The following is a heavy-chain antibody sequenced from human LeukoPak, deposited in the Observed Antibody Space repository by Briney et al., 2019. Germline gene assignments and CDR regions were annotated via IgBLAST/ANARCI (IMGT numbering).Heavy chain of an antibody. CDR1: GFSFKDYA. CDR2: LGGNGATR. J-gene: IGHJ4*02. CDR3: DSVDHRLESPEFDC. V-gene: IGHV3-23*01. D-gene: IGHD6-25*01. Sequence: GGSLRLSCAASGFSFKDYAMSWVRRAPEKGLEWVSGLGGNGATRYYAGSVKGRFTISRDNSKNTVFLQMNSLTAEDTAVYYCDSVDHRLESPEFDCLGQGPLATVAS.